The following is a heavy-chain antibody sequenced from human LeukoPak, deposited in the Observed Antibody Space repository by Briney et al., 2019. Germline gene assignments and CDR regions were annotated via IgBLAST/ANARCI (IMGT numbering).Heavy chain of an antibody. CDR3: ARSQGSSGWYWFDP. CDR1: GYTFTSYG. CDR2: ISAYNGNT. D-gene: IGHD6-19*01. J-gene: IGHJ5*02. V-gene: IGHV1-18*01. Sequence: ASVKVSCKASGYTFTSYGISWVRQAPGQGLEWLGWISAYNGNTNYAQKLQGRVTMTTDTSTSTAYMELRSLRSDDTAVYYCARSQGSSGWYWFDPWGQGTLVTVSS.